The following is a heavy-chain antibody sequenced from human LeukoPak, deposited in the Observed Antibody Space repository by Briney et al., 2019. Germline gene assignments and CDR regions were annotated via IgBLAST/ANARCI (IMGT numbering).Heavy chain of an antibody. CDR3: AKEVPRVARKAGDWFDP. Sequence: LTGGSLRLSCVASGFTFSDSWMSWVRHVSGKGLKWVAQTDGEGSREKYVDSVKGRFTISRDNDKKSLYLEMINLTVEDTAVYYCAKEVPRVARKAGDWFDPRGQGTRVTVSS. CDR1: GFTFSDSW. D-gene: IGHD5-12*01. J-gene: IGHJ5*02. CDR2: TDGEGSRE. V-gene: IGHV3-7*01.